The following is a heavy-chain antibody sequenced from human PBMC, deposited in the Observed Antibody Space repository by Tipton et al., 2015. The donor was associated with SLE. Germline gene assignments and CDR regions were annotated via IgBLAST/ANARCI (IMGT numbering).Heavy chain of an antibody. Sequence: QLVQSGAEVKKPGASVKVSCKASGYTFTGYYMHWVRQAPGQGLEWMGWINPNSGGTNYAPKFQGRVTMTRDTSISTAYMELSRLRSDDTAVYYCAGGPFVVGNDYYYYMDVWGKGTTVTVSS. CDR1: GYTFTGYY. D-gene: IGHD2-21*01. J-gene: IGHJ6*03. V-gene: IGHV1-2*02. CDR3: AGGPFVVGNDYYYYMDV. CDR2: INPNSGGT.